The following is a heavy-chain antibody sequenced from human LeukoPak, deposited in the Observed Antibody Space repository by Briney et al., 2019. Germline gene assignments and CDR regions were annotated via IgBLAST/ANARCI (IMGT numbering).Heavy chain of an antibody. J-gene: IGHJ4*02. CDR2: ISWNSGSI. Sequence: PGRSLRLSCAASGFTFDDYAMHWVRQAPGKGLEWVSGISWNSGSIGYADSVKGRFTISRDNAKNSLYLQMNSLRAEDTAVYYCAREGGYNPVSYWGQGTLVTVSS. D-gene: IGHD5-24*01. V-gene: IGHV3-9*01. CDR3: AREGGYNPVSY. CDR1: GFTFDDYA.